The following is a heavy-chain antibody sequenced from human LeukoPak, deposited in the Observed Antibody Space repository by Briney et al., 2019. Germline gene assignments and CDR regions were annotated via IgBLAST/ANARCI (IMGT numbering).Heavy chain of an antibody. V-gene: IGHV3-23*01. D-gene: IGHD3-3*01. Sequence: GSLRLSCAASGFTFSDYAMVWVRQAPGKGLEWVSAISTSGVNTFYADSVKGRFTISRDNSKNTLYLQMNSLRAEDTAVYYCAKAYDFWSGYPFDYWGQGTLVTVSS. CDR2: ISTSGVNT. CDR1: GFTFSDYA. CDR3: AKAYDFWSGYPFDY. J-gene: IGHJ4*02.